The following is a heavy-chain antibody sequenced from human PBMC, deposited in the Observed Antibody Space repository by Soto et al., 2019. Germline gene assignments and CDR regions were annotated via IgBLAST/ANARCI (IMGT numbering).Heavy chain of an antibody. V-gene: IGHV1-58*01. Sequence: ASVKVSCKASGFTFTSSAVQWVRQARGQRLEWIGWIVVGSGNTNYAQKFQERVTITRDMSTSTAYMELSSLRSEDTAVYYCAAERGIYYDILTGYYSYYYYGMDVWG. CDR2: IVVGSGNT. CDR3: AAERGIYYDILTGYYSYYYYGMDV. J-gene: IGHJ6*02. CDR1: GFTFTSSA. D-gene: IGHD3-9*01.